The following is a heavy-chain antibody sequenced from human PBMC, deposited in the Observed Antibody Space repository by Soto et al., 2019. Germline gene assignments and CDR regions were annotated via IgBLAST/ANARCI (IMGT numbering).Heavy chain of an antibody. CDR2: ISSSSSYI. CDR1: GFTFSSYS. J-gene: IGHJ6*02. Sequence: EVQLVESGGGLVKPGGSLRLSCAASGFTFSSYSMNWVRQAPGKGLEWVSSISSSSSYIYYADSVKGRFTISRDNAKNSLYLQMNSLRAEDTAVYYGARDLCHCSSTSCHLYYYYGMDVWGQATTVTVSS. V-gene: IGHV3-21*01. CDR3: ARDLCHCSSTSCHLYYYYGMDV. D-gene: IGHD2-2*01.